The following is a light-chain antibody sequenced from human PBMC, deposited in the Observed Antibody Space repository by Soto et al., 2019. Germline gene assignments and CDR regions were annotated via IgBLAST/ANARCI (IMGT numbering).Light chain of an antibody. J-gene: IGKJ2*01. CDR3: HHYAASPYT. V-gene: IGKV3-20*01. CDR2: GAS. CDR1: QSVRSGS. Sequence: EIVLTQSPGTLSLSPGEGATLSCRASQSVRSGSLAWYQQKPGQAPRLLIFGASSRATDIPDRFSGSGSGTDFTLPITRVDTEDFAVYYCHHYAASPYTFGHGTKLEI.